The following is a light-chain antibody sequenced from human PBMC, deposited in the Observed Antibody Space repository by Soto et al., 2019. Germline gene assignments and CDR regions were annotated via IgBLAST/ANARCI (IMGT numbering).Light chain of an antibody. J-gene: IGLJ1*01. V-gene: IGLV2-8*01. Sequence: QSVLTQPPSASGSPGQSVTISCTGTSSGVGGYNYVSWYQQHPGKAPKLMIYEVSQRPSGVPDRFSGSKSGNTASLTVSGLQAEDEADYYCNSYAGSNNVFGTGTKVTVL. CDR1: SSGVGGYNY. CDR3: NSYAGSNNV. CDR2: EVS.